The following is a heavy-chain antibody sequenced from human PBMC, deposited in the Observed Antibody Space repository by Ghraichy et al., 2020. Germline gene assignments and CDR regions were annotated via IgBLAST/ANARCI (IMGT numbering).Heavy chain of an antibody. V-gene: IGHV4-4*02. CDR1: GGSISSSNW. D-gene: IGHD2-2*01. J-gene: IGHJ6*03. CDR3: ARVSLYCSSTSCYSRPYYMDV. Sequence: SETLSLTCAVSGGSISSSNWWSWVRQPPGKGLEWIGEIYHSGSTNYNPSLKSRVTISVDKSKNQFSLKLSSVTAADTAVYYFARVSLYCSSTSCYSRPYYMDVWGKGTTVTVSS. CDR2: IYHSGST.